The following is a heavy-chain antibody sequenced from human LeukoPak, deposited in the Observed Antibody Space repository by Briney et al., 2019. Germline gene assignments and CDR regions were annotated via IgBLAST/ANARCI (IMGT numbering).Heavy chain of an antibody. CDR1: GYSISSGYY. V-gene: IGHV4-38-2*02. D-gene: IGHD2-21*01. CDR3: ARDPEIGYYFDY. Sequence: SETLSLTCAVSGYSISSGYYWGWIRQPPGKGLEWIGSIYHSGSTYYNPSLKSRVTISVDTSKNQFSLKLSSVTAADAAVYYCARDPEIGYYFDYWGQGTLVTVSS. J-gene: IGHJ4*02. CDR2: IYHSGST.